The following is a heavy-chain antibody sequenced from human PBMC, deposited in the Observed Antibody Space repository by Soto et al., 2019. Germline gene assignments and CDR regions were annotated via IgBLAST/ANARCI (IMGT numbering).Heavy chain of an antibody. J-gene: IGHJ5*01. CDR3: VRRVSGNYDS. Sequence: EVQLAESGGGMVQPGGSLRLSCVASGFTFSSYDMHWVRQAPGKGLEYVSSISSNGGTTYYGNSVKGRFTISRDNSKNTLYLQMRSLRAEDMAVYYCVRRVSGNYDSWGQGTLATVSS. D-gene: IGHD1-7*01. V-gene: IGHV3-64*01. CDR2: ISSNGGTT. CDR1: GFTFSSYD.